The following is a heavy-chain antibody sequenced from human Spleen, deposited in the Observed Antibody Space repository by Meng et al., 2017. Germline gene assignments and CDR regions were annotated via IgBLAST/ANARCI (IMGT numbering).Heavy chain of an antibody. Sequence: QVQLVGSGGGVVQPGRSLRLSCAASGFNFSSYAMHWVRQAPGKGLEWVAVISYDGSNKYYADSVKGRFTISRDNSKNTLYLQMNSLRAEDTAVYYCARIRTSRTPDYWGQGTLVTVSS. J-gene: IGHJ4*02. V-gene: IGHV3-30*01. CDR2: ISYDGSNK. CDR1: GFNFSSYA. CDR3: ARIRTSRTPDY.